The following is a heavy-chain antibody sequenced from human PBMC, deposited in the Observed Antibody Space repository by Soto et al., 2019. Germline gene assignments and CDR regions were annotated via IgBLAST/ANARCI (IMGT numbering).Heavy chain of an antibody. CDR2: IDWDDDK. CDR3: VGAGVADSSGYFPSCVGGWFDP. J-gene: IGHJ5*02. V-gene: IGHV2-70*01. D-gene: IGHD3-22*01. Sequence: SGPKLGNPTQTLTLTCSFSGFSLSTSGMCVSWIRQPPGKALEWLALIDWDDDKYYSTSLKTRLTISKDTSKNQVVLTMTNMDPVDTATYYCVGAGVADSSGYFPSCVGGWFDPWGQGTLVTVSS. CDR1: GFSLSTSGMC.